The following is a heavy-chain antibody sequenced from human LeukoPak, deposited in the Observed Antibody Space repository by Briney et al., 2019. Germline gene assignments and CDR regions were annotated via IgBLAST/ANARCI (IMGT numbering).Heavy chain of an antibody. CDR1: GGTFSSYA. D-gene: IGHD2-8*01. V-gene: IGHV1-69*05. CDR2: IIPIFGTA. CDR3: ALISYCTSVTCYFLDY. J-gene: IGHJ4*02. Sequence: GASVKVSCKASGGTFSSYAISWVRQAPGQGLEWMGGIIPIFGTANYAQKFQGRVTITTDESTSTAYMELSSLRSEDTAVYYCALISYCTSVTCYFLDYWGQGTLVSVSS.